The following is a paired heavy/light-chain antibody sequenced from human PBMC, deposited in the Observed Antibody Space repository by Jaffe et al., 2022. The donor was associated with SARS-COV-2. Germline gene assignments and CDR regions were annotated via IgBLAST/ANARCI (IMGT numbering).Heavy chain of an antibody. CDR3: ARGWGVVTTTTCAFDI. CDR1: GFTFISYS. J-gene: IGHJ3*02. D-gene: IGHD2-15*01. V-gene: IGHV3-21*01. CDR2: ISSSRTYI. Sequence: EVYLVESGGGLVTPGGSLRLSCAASGFTFISYSMNWVRQAPGKGLEWVSSISSSRTYIYYADAVKGRFTISRDNARNSLYLQMNSLRAEDTAVYYCARGWGVVTTTTCAFDIWGQGTMVTVSS.
Light chain of an antibody. J-gene: IGKJ5*01. V-gene: IGKV2-28*01. CDR3: MQALQTPIT. Sequence: DIVMTQSPLSLPVTPGEPASISCRSSQSLLHSGGYNYLDWYLQKPGQSPQLLIYLTSNRASGVPDRFSGSGSGTDFTLKISRVEAEDVGVYYCMQALQTPITFGQGTRLEIK. CDR2: LTS. CDR1: QSLLHSGGYNY.